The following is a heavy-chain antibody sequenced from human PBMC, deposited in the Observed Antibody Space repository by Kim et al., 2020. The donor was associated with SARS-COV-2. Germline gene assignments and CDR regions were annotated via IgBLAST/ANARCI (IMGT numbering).Heavy chain of an antibody. CDR3: ARRGSGRRAFDY. CDR1: GGSISSSSYY. Sequence: SETLSLTCTVSGGSISSSSYYWGWIRQPPGKGLEWIGSIYYSGSTYYNPSLKSRVTISVDTSKNQFSLKLSSVTAADTAVYYCARRGSGRRAFDYWGQGTLVTVSS. V-gene: IGHV4-39*01. D-gene: IGHD3-10*01. J-gene: IGHJ4*02. CDR2: IYYSGST.